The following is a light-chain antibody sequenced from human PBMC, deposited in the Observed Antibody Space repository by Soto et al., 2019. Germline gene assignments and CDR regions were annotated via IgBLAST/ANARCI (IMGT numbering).Light chain of an antibody. V-gene: IGKV3-11*01. CDR3: QQRSNWPLA. CDR2: DAS. Sequence: EVVLTQSPATLSLSPGERATLSCRASQSVSKYLAWYQQKPGQAPRLLIYDASNRATGIPARFSGSGSGTDFTLTISSLEPEDFAGYYCQQRSNWPLAFGGGTKVEI. CDR1: QSVSKY. J-gene: IGKJ4*01.